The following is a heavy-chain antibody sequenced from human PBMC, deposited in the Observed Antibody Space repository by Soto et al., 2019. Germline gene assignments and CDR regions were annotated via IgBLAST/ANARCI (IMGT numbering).Heavy chain of an antibody. J-gene: IGHJ6*02. Sequence: PLETLCLTCTVSGGSISSVGYYRSWIRQHPGKGLEWIGYIYYSGSTYYNPSLKSRVTISVDTSKNQFSLKLSSVTAADTAVYYCARASRLPLDGMDVWGQGTTVTVSS. CDR2: IYYSGST. CDR1: GGSISSVGYY. D-gene: IGHD4-17*01. V-gene: IGHV4-31*03. CDR3: ARASRLPLDGMDV.